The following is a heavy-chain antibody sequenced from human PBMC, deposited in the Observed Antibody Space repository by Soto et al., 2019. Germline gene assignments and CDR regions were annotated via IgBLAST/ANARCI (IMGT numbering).Heavy chain of an antibody. J-gene: IGHJ6*02. CDR2: IYYSGST. Sequence: SETVSLTSTVSGGSISNYYWTWIRQPPRKELEWIGYIYYSGSTNYNPSLKSRVTISVDTSKNQFSLKLSSVTAADTAVYYCARDLRGYCGADCYPLDVWGQGTTVT. V-gene: IGHV4-59*01. CDR3: ARDLRGYCGADCYPLDV. D-gene: IGHD2-21*02. CDR1: GGSISNYY.